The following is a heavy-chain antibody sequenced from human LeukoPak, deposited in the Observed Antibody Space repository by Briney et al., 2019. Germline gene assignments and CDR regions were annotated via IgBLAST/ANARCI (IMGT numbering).Heavy chain of an antibody. V-gene: IGHV1-18*01. J-gene: IGHJ5*02. CDR3: ARGPRDSGSYLFDP. CDR1: GYTFTSYG. D-gene: IGHD1-26*01. CDR2: MSANNGNT. Sequence: ETSVKVSYRASGYTFTSYGIIGVRHAPGKGLEDMGCMSANNGNTGYAQKLQGRVTMTTDTSTSTAYMELRSLRSDDTAVYYCARGPRDSGSYLFDPWGQGTLVTVSS.